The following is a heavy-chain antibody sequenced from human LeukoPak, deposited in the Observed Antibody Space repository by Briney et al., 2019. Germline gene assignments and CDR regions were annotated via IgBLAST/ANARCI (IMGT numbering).Heavy chain of an antibody. Sequence: PGGSLRLSCAASGFTFNHYAIHWVRQAPGKGREWVAVISYDGSNKYYADSVKGRFTISRDNSKNTLYLQMNSLRAEDTAVYYCARGWYYYESSGYYFDSWGQGTLVTVSS. J-gene: IGHJ4*02. V-gene: IGHV3-30-3*01. CDR3: ARGWYYYESSGYYFDS. CDR1: GFTFNHYA. D-gene: IGHD3-22*01. CDR2: ISYDGSNK.